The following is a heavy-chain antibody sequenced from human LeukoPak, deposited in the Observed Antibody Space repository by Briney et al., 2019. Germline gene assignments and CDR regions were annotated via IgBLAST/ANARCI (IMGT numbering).Heavy chain of an antibody. CDR3: AKSKFGGVIAGLFDY. Sequence: GRSLRLSCAASGFTFDDYAMHWVRQAPGKGLEWVSGISWNSGSTGYADSVKGRFTISRDNAKNSLYLQMNSLRAEDMALYYCAKSKFGGVIAGLFDYWGQGTLVTVSS. V-gene: IGHV3-9*03. CDR1: GFTFDDYA. CDR2: ISWNSGST. J-gene: IGHJ4*02. D-gene: IGHD3-16*02.